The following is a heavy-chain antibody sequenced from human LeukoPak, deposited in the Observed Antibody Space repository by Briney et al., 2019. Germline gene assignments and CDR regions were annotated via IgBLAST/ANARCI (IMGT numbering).Heavy chain of an antibody. CDR3: ARDFGYSYGLRRAFDI. J-gene: IGHJ3*02. Sequence: PSETLSLTCTVSGGSISSYYWSWLRQPPGKGLEGVGYIYYSGSTNYNPSLKSRVTISVDTSKNQFSLKLSSVTAADTAVYYCARDFGYSYGLRRAFDIWGQGTMVTVSS. D-gene: IGHD5-18*01. CDR2: IYYSGST. V-gene: IGHV4-59*01. CDR1: GGSISSYY.